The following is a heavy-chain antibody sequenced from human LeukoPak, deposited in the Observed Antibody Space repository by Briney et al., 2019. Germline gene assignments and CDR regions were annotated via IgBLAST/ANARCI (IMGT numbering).Heavy chain of an antibody. Sequence: ASVKVSCKASGYTFTGYYMHWVRQAPGQGLEWMGWINPNSGGTNYAQKFQGWVIMTRDTSISTAYMELSRLRSDDTAVYYCARTMYSSSWYVLDYWGQGTLVTVSS. D-gene: IGHD6-13*01. CDR2: INPNSGGT. V-gene: IGHV1-2*04. J-gene: IGHJ4*02. CDR1: GYTFTGYY. CDR3: ARTMYSSSWYVLDY.